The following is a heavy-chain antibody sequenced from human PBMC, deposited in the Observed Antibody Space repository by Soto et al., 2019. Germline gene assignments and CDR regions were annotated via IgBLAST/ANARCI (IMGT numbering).Heavy chain of an antibody. D-gene: IGHD3-22*01. CDR2: IIPIFGTA. CDR3: ARQAGVTMIVVVIGAFDI. CDR1: GGTFSSYA. Sequence: SVKVSCKASGGTFSSYAISWVRQAPGQGLEWMGGIIPIFGTANYAQKFQGRVTITADESTSTAYMELSSLRSEDTAVYYCARQAGVTMIVVVIGAFDIWGQGTMVTVS. V-gene: IGHV1-69*13. J-gene: IGHJ3*02.